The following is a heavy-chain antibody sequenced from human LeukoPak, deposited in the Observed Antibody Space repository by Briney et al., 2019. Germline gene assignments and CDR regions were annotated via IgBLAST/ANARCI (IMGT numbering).Heavy chain of an antibody. CDR2: ISAYNGNT. D-gene: IGHD1-1*01. Sequence: ASVKVSCKASGYTFTSYGISWVRQAPGQGLEWMGWISAYNGNTNYAQKLQGRVTMTTDTSTSTAYMELRSLRSDDTAVYYCARDDPYRLIETTINWFDPWGQGTLVTVSS. CDR1: GYTFTSYG. CDR3: ARDDPYRLIETTINWFDP. V-gene: IGHV1-18*01. J-gene: IGHJ5*02.